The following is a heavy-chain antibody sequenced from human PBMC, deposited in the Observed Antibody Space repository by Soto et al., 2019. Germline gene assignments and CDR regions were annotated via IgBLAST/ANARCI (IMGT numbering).Heavy chain of an antibody. CDR3: ARGYCTNGVCYPPNNPGFDY. CDR2: ISSSSSTI. Sequence: GGSLRLSCAASGFTFSSYSMNWVRQAPGKGLEWVSYISSSSSTIYYADSVKGRFTISRDNAKNSLYLQMNSLRAEDTAVYYCARGYCTNGVCYPPNNPGFDYWGQGTLVTVS. J-gene: IGHJ4*02. CDR1: GFTFSSYS. D-gene: IGHD2-8*01. V-gene: IGHV3-48*01.